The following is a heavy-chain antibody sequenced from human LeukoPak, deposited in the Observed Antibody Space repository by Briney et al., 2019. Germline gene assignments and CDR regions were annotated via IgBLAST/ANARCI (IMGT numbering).Heavy chain of an antibody. J-gene: IGHJ4*02. D-gene: IGHD6-6*01. V-gene: IGHV4-30-2*01. Sequence: SETLSLTCTVSGGSISSGGYYWSWIRQPPGKGLEWIGYIYHSGSTYYNPSLKSRVTISVDRSKNRFSLKLSSVTAADTAVYYCARDRSSAGGPDYWGQGTLVTVSS. CDR3: ARDRSSAGGPDY. CDR2: IYHSGST. CDR1: GGSISSGGYY.